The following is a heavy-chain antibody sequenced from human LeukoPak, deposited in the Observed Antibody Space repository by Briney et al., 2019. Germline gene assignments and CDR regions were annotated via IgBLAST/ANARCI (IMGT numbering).Heavy chain of an antibody. D-gene: IGHD3-16*01. CDR1: GFTFSSYW. J-gene: IGHJ6*03. Sequence: GGSLRLSCAASGFTFSSYWMSWVRQAPGKGLEWVANIKQDGSEKYYVDSVKGRFTISRDNAKNTLYLHMNSLRAEDTAVYYCARWGGDQPHYYMDVWGKGTTVTVSS. CDR2: IKQDGSEK. V-gene: IGHV3-7*01. CDR3: ARWGGDQPHYYMDV.